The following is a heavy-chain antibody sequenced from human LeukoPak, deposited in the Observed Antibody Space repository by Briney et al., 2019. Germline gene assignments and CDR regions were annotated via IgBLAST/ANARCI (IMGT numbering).Heavy chain of an antibody. Sequence: ASVKVSCKASGYTFTSYAMHWVRQAPGQRLEWMGWINAGNGNTKYSQKFQGRVTITRDTSASTAYMELSSLRSEDTAVYYCAREGDPSSYYYDSSGYYSDFDYWGQGTLVTVSS. D-gene: IGHD3-22*01. CDR1: GYTFTSYA. CDR2: INAGNGNT. CDR3: AREGDPSSYYYDSSGYYSDFDY. V-gene: IGHV1-3*01. J-gene: IGHJ4*02.